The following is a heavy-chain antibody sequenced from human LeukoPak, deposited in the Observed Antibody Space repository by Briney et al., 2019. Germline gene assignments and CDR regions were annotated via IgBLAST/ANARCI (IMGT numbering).Heavy chain of an antibody. Sequence: ASETLSLTCTVSGGSISSYYWSWIRQPAGKGLEWIGSIYYSGSTYYNPSLKSRVTISVDTSKNQFSLKLSSVTAADTAVYYCARHGGYDILTGYWAQDYYYGMDVWGQGTTVTVSS. CDR1: GGSISSYY. J-gene: IGHJ6*02. V-gene: IGHV4-59*05. CDR2: IYYSGST. CDR3: ARHGGYDILTGYWAQDYYYGMDV. D-gene: IGHD3-9*01.